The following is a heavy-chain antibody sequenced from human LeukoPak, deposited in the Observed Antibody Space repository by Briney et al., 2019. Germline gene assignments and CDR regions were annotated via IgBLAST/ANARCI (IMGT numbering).Heavy chain of an antibody. D-gene: IGHD4-23*01. Sequence: GGSLRLSCAASGFAFSSHAMSWVRQAPGKGLEWVANIKQDGSEKYYVDSVKGRFTISRDNAKNSLYLQMNSLRAEDTAVYYCARGVKTDPWGQGTLVTVSS. CDR3: ARGVKTDP. J-gene: IGHJ5*02. CDR1: GFAFSSHA. V-gene: IGHV3-7*03. CDR2: IKQDGSEK.